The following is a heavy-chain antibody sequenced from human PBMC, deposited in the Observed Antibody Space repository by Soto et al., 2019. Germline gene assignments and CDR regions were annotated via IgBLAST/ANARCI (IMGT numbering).Heavy chain of an antibody. CDR3: TGKANGY. D-gene: IGHD1-26*01. Sequence: GESLKISCAASGFTFSNAWMSWVRQAPGKGLEWVGRIKSKTDGGTTDYAAPVKGRFTISRDDSKNMLYLQMNSLKSEDTAVYYCTGKANGYWGQGTLVTVSS. CDR1: GFTFSNAW. CDR2: IKSKTDGGTT. J-gene: IGHJ4*02. V-gene: IGHV3-15*01.